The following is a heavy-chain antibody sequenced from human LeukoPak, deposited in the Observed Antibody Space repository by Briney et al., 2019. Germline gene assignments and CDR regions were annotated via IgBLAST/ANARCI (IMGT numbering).Heavy chain of an antibody. CDR1: GFTFSSYA. CDR2: ISSSSYI. D-gene: IGHD4-23*01. CDR3: SYLPGGYGGNSLDAFDI. V-gene: IGHV3-21*01. Sequence: PGGSLRLSCAASGFTFSSYAMSWVRQAPGKGLEWVSSISSSSYIYYADSVKGRFTISRDNAKNSLYLQMNSLRAEDAAVYYCSYLPGGYGGNSLDAFDIWGQGTMVTVSS. J-gene: IGHJ3*02.